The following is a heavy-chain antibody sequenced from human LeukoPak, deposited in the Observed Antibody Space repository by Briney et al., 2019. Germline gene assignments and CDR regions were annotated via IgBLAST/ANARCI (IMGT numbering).Heavy chain of an antibody. D-gene: IGHD5-18*01. CDR2: IYSGGST. V-gene: IGHV3-53*05. J-gene: IGHJ4*02. Sequence: GGSLRLSCAASGFTVSSNYMSWVRQAPGKGLEWVSVIYSGGSTYYADSVKGRFTISRDNSKNTLYLQMNSLRAEDTAVYYCARENTAMVRASFDYWGQGTLVTVSS. CDR1: GFTVSSNY. CDR3: ARENTAMVRASFDY.